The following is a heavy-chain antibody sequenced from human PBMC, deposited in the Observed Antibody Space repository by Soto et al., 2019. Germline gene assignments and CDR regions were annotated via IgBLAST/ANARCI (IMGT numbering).Heavy chain of an antibody. D-gene: IGHD3-9*01. CDR3: ARSKGDYDILTGYFRYYYMDV. V-gene: IGHV5-51*01. Sequence: GESLKISCKGSGYSFTSYWIGWVRQMPGKGLEWMGIIYPGDSDTRYSPSFQGQVTISADKSISTAYLQWSSLKASDTAMYYCARSKGDYDILTGYFRYYYMDVWGKGTTVTVSS. J-gene: IGHJ6*03. CDR2: IYPGDSDT. CDR1: GYSFTSYW.